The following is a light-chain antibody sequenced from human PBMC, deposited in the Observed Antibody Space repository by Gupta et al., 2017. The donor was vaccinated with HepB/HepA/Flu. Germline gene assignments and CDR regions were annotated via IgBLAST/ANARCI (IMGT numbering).Light chain of an antibody. CDR2: AAS. CDR1: QGITNY. J-gene: IGKJ1*01. V-gene: IGKV1-27*01. Sequence: DILMTQFRHSLPASLGDRVTITCRASQGITNYLAWYQQKPGNVPKLLIYAASTLQSGVPYRFSGSGSGTDFTLNIGSVQPEDVAIYYCQKNNSAPWTFGQGTKVEI. CDR3: QKNNSAPWT.